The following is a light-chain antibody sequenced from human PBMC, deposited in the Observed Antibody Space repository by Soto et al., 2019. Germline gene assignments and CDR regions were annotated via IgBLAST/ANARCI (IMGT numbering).Light chain of an antibody. CDR1: QGISSY. CDR3: QQLNIYPR. J-gene: IGKJ3*01. V-gene: IGKV1-9*01. CDR2: AAS. Sequence: DIQWTQAPSFLSASVVDRVTITCRARQGISSYLAWYQQKPWKAPKLLIYAASTLQRTVPSRFSGSGSGTEFTLTISSLQPEDFATYYCQQLNIYPRFGPGTKVDIK.